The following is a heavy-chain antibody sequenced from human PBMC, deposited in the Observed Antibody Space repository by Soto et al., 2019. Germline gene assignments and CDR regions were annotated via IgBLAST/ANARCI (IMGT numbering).Heavy chain of an antibody. V-gene: IGHV4-61*01. Sequence: PSETLSLTWVVSGGSVSSGSYYWTWIRQPPGRGLEWIGYIYSTGPTAANPSLKSRVTISLDKSQHQFSLNLHSLHASYRPVYYCARVLGGLYRGSDYWGQGTLVTVSS. D-gene: IGHD1-26*01. J-gene: IGHJ4*02. CDR3: ARVLGGLYRGSDY. CDR1: GGSVSSGSYY. CDR2: IYSTGPT.